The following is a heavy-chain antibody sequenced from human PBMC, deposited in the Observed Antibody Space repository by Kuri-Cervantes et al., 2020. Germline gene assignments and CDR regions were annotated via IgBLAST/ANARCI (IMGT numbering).Heavy chain of an antibody. CDR1: GFTFDDYA. CDR3: AREAITMVRGVIITRAFDI. D-gene: IGHD3-10*01. J-gene: IGHJ3*02. V-gene: IGHV3-9*01. CDR2: ISWNSGSI. Sequence: SLKISCAASGFTFDDYAMHWVRQAPGKGLEWVSGISWNSGSIGYADSVKGRFTISRDNAKNSLYLQMNSLRAEDTAVYYCAREAITMVRGVIITRAFDIWGQGTMVTVSS.